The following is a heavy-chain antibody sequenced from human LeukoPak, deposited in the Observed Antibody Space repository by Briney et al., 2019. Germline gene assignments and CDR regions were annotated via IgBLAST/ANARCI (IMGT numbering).Heavy chain of an antibody. CDR2: INSHGSST. CDR3: VRLTGAEFDY. CDR1: GFTFSSYW. J-gene: IGHJ4*02. D-gene: IGHD7-27*01. Sequence: GRSLRLSCAASGFTFSSYWMHWVRQAPGKGLVWVSGINSHGSSTSYADSVKGRFTISRDNAKNTLHLQMNSLRAEDTAVYYCVRLTGAEFDYWGQGTLVTVSS. V-gene: IGHV3-74*01.